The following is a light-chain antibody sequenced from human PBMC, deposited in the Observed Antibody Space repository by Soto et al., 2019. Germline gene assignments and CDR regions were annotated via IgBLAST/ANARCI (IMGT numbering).Light chain of an antibody. CDR3: QPGWT. Sequence: QIPQSPTTLSASVGDRVTITCRATQSITNWLAWYQQKPGKAPNLVIYDASSLQSGVPSIFSGSGSEIDLSFTNTSLTADAVAACPCQPGWTVGQGTKVEI. J-gene: IGKJ1*01. CDR2: DAS. V-gene: IGKV1-5*01. CDR1: QSITNW.